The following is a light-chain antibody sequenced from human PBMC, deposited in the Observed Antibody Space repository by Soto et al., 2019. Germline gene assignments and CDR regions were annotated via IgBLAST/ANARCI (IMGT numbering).Light chain of an antibody. CDR3: QQYASSPRT. CDR1: QSVSNN. J-gene: IGKJ1*01. V-gene: IGKV3-20*01. Sequence: EIVMTQSPATLSVSPGQSATLXCRASQSVSNNLTWYQQKPGQPPRLLIYGASSRATGIPDRFSGSGSGADFTLTISRLEPEDFAVYYCQQYASSPRTFGQGTKVDIK. CDR2: GAS.